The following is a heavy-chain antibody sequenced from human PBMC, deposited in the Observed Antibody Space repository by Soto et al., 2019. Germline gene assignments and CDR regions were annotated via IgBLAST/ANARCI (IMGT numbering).Heavy chain of an antibody. V-gene: IGHV4-34*01. CDR2: INHSGST. D-gene: IGHD1-1*01. Sequence: QVQVQQWGAGLLNPSETLSLTCAVYGGSFSGHYWSWLRQPPGKGLEWIGEINHSGSTNYNPSLKSRVTLSVDTSKNQFSLKLSSVTAAETAVYYCAKIRGTAGVDYWGQGTLVTVSS. J-gene: IGHJ4*02. CDR1: GGSFSGHY. CDR3: AKIRGTAGVDY.